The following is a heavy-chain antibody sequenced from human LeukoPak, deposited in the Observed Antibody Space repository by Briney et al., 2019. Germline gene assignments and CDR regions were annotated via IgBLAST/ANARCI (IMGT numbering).Heavy chain of an antibody. D-gene: IGHD6-13*01. CDR2: INHSGST. CDR1: GGSFSGYY. V-gene: IGHV4-34*01. Sequence: PSETLSLTCAVYGGSFSGYYWSWLRQPPGKGLEWIGEINHSGSTNYNPSLESRVTISVDTSKNQFFLKLSSVTAADTAVYYCARGVRAAAGLEYFQHWGQGTLVTVSS. CDR3: ARGVRAAAGLEYFQH. J-gene: IGHJ1*01.